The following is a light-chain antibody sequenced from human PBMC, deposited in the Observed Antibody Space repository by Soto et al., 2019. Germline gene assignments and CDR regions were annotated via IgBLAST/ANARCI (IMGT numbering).Light chain of an antibody. V-gene: IGKV3-15*01. J-gene: IGKJ1*01. CDR1: QSVSSN. CDR3: QQYNTWPPTWT. CDR2: GAS. Sequence: EIVMTQSPATLSVSPGERATLSCRASQSVSSNLAWYQQKPGQAPRLLIYGASTRATGIPARFSGSGSGTEFPLTISSLQSEDFAVYYCQQYNTWPPTWTFGQGTKVEIK.